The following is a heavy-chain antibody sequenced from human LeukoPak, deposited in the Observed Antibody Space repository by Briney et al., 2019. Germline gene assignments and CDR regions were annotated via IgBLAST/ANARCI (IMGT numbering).Heavy chain of an antibody. CDR1: GGSISSSSYY. V-gene: IGHV4-39*07. D-gene: IGHD6-13*01. CDR3: ARGRTYSSSWYAHKKHTNYFDY. Sequence: SETLSLTCTVSGGSISSSSYYWGWIRQPPGKGLEWIGEINHSGSTNYNPSLKSRVTISVDTSKNQFSLKLSSVTAADTAVYYCARGRTYSSSWYAHKKHTNYFDYWGQGTLVTVSS. J-gene: IGHJ4*02. CDR2: INHSGST.